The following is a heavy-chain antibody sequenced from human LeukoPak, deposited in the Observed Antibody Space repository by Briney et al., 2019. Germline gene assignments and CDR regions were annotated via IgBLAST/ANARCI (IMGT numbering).Heavy chain of an antibody. V-gene: IGHV4-34*01. CDR2: INHSGST. D-gene: IGHD2-8*02. J-gene: IGHJ4*02. Sequence: SETLSLTCAVYGGSFSGYYWSWIRQPPGKGLEWIGEINHSGSTNYNPSLKSRVTISVDTSKNQFSLKLSSVTAADTAVYYCARVTGRLAPLDYWGQGTLVTVSS. CDR1: GGSFSGYY. CDR3: ARVTGRLAPLDY.